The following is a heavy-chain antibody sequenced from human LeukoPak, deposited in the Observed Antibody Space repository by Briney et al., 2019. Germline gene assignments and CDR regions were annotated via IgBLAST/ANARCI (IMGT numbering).Heavy chain of an antibody. D-gene: IGHD3-10*01. CDR1: GGTFISYA. J-gene: IGHJ5*02. CDR2: IIPIFGTA. V-gene: IGHV1-69*13. Sequence: SVKVSCKASGGTFISYAISWVRQAPGQGLEWMGGIIPIFGTANYAQKFQGRVTITADESTSTAYMELSSLRSEDTAGYYCARDYYGSGRHNWFDPWGQGTLVTVSS. CDR3: ARDYYGSGRHNWFDP.